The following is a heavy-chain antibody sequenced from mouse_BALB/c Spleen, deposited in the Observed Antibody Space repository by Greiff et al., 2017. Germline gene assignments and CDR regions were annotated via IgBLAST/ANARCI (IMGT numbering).Heavy chain of an antibody. CDR1: GFTFSDYY. CDR3: ARDLTGMDY. D-gene: IGHD4-1*01. Sequence: EVKLMESGGGLVKPGGSLKLSCAASGFTFSDYYMYWVRQTPEKRLEWVATISDGGSYTYYPDSVKGRFTISRDNAKNNLYLQMSSLKSEDTAMYYCARDLTGMDYWGQGTSVTVSS. CDR2: ISDGGSYT. J-gene: IGHJ4*01. V-gene: IGHV5-4*02.